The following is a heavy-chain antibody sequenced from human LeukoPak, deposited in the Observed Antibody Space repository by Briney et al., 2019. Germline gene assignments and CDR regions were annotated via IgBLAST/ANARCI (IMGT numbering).Heavy chain of an antibody. CDR3: VAVDGNRGSYGAFDI. Sequence: GASAKVSCKASGFTFTNSAMQWVRQARGQRLEWIGWIVVGSGSTKYAQKFQERVIITRDMSTTTAYMEMSSLTSEDTAVYYCVAVDGNRGSYGAFDIWGQGTLVTPSS. CDR2: IVVGSGST. D-gene: IGHD1-14*01. J-gene: IGHJ3*02. CDR1: GFTFTNSA. V-gene: IGHV1-58*02.